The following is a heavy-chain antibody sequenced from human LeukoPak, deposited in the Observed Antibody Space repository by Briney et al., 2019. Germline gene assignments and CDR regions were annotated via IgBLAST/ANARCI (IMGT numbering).Heavy chain of an antibody. D-gene: IGHD3-10*01. CDR3: ARDWGVRGVKSYYYYMDV. J-gene: IGHJ6*03. V-gene: IGHV3-66*01. CDR1: GFTFSSYE. Sequence: GGSLRLSCAASGFTFSSYEMSWVRQAPGKGLEWVSVIYSGGSTYYADSVKGRFTISRDNSKNTLYLQMNSLRAEDTAVYYCARDWGVRGVKSYYYYMDVWGKGTTVTISS. CDR2: IYSGGST.